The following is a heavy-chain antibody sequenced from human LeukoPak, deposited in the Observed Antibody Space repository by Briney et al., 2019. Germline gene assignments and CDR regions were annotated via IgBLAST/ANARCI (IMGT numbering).Heavy chain of an antibody. CDR2: ISCYNGDT. J-gene: IGHJ4*02. CDR1: GYTFNKYG. D-gene: IGHD6-19*01. Sequence: ASVKVSFLASGYTFNKYGMSWVRQAPGQGLEWMGWISCYNGDTRYAQKFQGRVTMTKDTSTSTVHMELRSLRSDDTAVYYCARDPSNTSGYYVYHDYWGLGALVTVSS. CDR3: ARDPSNTSGYYVYHDY. V-gene: IGHV1-18*01.